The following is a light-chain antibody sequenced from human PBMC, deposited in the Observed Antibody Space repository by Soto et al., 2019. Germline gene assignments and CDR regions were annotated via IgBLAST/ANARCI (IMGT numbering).Light chain of an antibody. V-gene: IGLV2-14*03. Sequence: QSVLTQPASVSGSPGQSITISCTGTSSDVDGFNSVSWYQLRPGTAPKLILYDVVDRPSGVSYRFSGSKSGNTASLTFSGLQAAAEAFYFCSLYRSTITNVFGSGTKVTVL. CDR1: SSDVDGFNS. CDR3: SLYRSTITNV. J-gene: IGLJ1*01. CDR2: DVV.